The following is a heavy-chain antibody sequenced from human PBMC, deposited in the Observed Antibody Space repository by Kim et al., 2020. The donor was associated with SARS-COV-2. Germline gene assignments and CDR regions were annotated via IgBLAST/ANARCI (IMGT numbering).Heavy chain of an antibody. CDR3: TTDPEPDFDY. Sequence: TTDYAAPGKGRFTNSREDSKNTLYLQMNSLKTEDTAVYYCTTDPEPDFDYWGQGTLVTVSS. CDR2: TT. J-gene: IGHJ4*02. V-gene: IGHV3-15*01.